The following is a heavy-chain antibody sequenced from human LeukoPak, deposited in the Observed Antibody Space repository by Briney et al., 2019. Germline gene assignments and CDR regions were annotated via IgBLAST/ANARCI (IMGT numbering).Heavy chain of an antibody. V-gene: IGHV4-59*08. CDR2: IYYSGST. Sequence: PSETLSLTCTVSGGSISSYYWSWIRQPPGKGLEWIGYIYYSGSTNYNPSLKSRVTISVDTSKNQFSLKLSSVTAADTAVYYCARHGGGWLALFDPWGQGTLVTVSS. D-gene: IGHD2-21*01. J-gene: IGHJ5*02. CDR3: ARHGGGWLALFDP. CDR1: GGSISSYY.